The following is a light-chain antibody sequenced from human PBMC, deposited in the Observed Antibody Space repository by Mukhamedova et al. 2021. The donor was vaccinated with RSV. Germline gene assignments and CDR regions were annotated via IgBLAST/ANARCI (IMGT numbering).Light chain of an antibody. CDR2: DAS. V-gene: IGKV1-33*01. CDR3: QQYDRIPIT. J-gene: IGKJ5*01. Sequence: WYQRRVHGKAPRLLIHDASNLETGVPSRFSGSGSGTVFTFTISSLQPEDIATYYCQQYDRIPITFGQGTRLETK.